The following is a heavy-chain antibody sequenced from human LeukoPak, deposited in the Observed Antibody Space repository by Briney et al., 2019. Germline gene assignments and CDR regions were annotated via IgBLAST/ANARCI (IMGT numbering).Heavy chain of an antibody. CDR3: ARGGNHIFRWFDP. CDR2: INHSGST. D-gene: IGHD1-14*01. V-gene: IGHV4-34*01. CDR1: GGSFSGYY. Sequence: PSETLSLTCAVYGGSFSGYYWSWIRQPPGKGLEWLGEINHSGSTNYNPSLKSRVTISVDTSKNQFSLKLSSVTAADTAVYYCARGGNHIFRWFDPWGQGTLVTVSS. J-gene: IGHJ5*02.